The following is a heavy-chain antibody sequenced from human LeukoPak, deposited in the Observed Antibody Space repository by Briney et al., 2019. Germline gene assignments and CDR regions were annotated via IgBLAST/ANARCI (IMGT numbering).Heavy chain of an antibody. Sequence: SETLSLTCAVSGDSISTNSWWSWVRRPPGKGLEWIGQIFHSGTTHFNPSLESRVTISVDKSKNQLSLKLNSVTAADTAVYYCARHDSFAFDIWGQGTMVTVSS. CDR2: IFHSGTT. CDR1: GDSISTNSW. D-gene: IGHD2-21*02. CDR3: ARHDSFAFDI. V-gene: IGHV4-4*02. J-gene: IGHJ3*02.